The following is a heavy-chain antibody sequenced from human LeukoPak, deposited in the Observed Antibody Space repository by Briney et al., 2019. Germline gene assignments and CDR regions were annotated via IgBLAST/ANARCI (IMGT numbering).Heavy chain of an antibody. V-gene: IGHV3-33*01. D-gene: IGHD6-13*01. J-gene: IGHJ4*02. Sequence: PGGSLRLSCAASGFTFSSYGMHWVRQAPGKGLEWVAVIWYDGSNEYYADSVKGRFTISRDNSKNTLYLQMNSLRAEDTAVYYCAREVAVYSSSWYPDYWGQGTLVTVSS. CDR1: GFTFSSYG. CDR3: AREVAVYSSSWYPDY. CDR2: IWYDGSNE.